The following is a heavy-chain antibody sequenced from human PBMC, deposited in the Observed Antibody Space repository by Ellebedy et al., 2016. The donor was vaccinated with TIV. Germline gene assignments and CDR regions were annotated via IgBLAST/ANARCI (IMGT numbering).Heavy chain of an antibody. J-gene: IGHJ4*02. CDR1: GDSISSGDYY. V-gene: IGHV4-30-4*01. Sequence: MPSETLSLTCTVSGDSISSGDYYWSWIRQSPGKGLEWIGYIYDSETTYYNPSLKSRVAISVHTSNNHFSLKLSSVTAADTAVYYCARDPVGKRHFDFWGQGTLVTVSS. D-gene: IGHD4-23*01. CDR3: ARDPVGKRHFDF. CDR2: IYDSETT.